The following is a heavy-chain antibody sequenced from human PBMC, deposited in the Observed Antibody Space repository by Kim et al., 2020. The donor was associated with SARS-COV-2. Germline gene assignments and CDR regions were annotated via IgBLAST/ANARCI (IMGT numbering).Heavy chain of an antibody. CDR2: IYYSGST. V-gene: IGHV4-59*13. Sequence: SETLSLTCTVSGGSISSYYWSWIRQPPGKGLEWIGYIYYSGSTNYNPSLKSRVTISVDTSKNKFSLKLSSVTAADTAVYYCARGTRLIWLQLAGYFDLWGRGTLVTVSS. CDR3: ARGTRLIWLQLAGYFDL. D-gene: IGHD5-12*01. CDR1: GGSISSYY. J-gene: IGHJ2*01.